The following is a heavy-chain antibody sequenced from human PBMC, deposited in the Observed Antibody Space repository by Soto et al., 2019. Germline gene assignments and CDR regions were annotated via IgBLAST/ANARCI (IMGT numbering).Heavy chain of an antibody. CDR2: IYYSGST. CDR1: GVSISSYY. J-gene: IGHJ6*02. Sequence: SDTLCLTCPVSGVSISSYYWSWIRPTPGKGLEWIGYIYYSGSTNYNPSLKSRVTISVDTSKNQFSLKLSSVTAADTAVYYCARVKSGYSYGSYYYYGMDVWGQGTTVNLSS. CDR3: ARVKSGYSYGSYYYYGMDV. D-gene: IGHD5-18*01. V-gene: IGHV4-59*01.